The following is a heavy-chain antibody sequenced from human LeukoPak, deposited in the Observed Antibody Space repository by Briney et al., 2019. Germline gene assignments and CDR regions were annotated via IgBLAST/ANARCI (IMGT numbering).Heavy chain of an antibody. D-gene: IGHD3-9*01. Sequence: GGSLRLSCATSGFSFTDYPMNWVRQAPGKGLEWISNIRTTAEGAKYAYYADSVKGRVTITRDDGKNTLYLHMNSLRDDDTAVYYCATDQRYAFDYWGQGILVTVSS. J-gene: IGHJ4*02. V-gene: IGHV3-48*02. CDR2: IRTTAEGAKYA. CDR1: GFSFTDYP. CDR3: ATDQRYAFDY.